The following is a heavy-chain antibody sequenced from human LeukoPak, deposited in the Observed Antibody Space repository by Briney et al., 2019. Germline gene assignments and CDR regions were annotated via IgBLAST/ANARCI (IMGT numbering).Heavy chain of an antibody. CDR2: ISHDGSNK. D-gene: IGHD4-17*01. CDR3: ARVGYGDYEEVDY. CDR1: GFTFSSYA. Sequence: GSLRLSCAASGFTFSSYAMHWVRQAPGKGLEWVAVISHDGSNKYYADSVKGRFTISRDNSKNTLYLQLNSLRAEDTAVYYCARVGYGDYEEVDYWGQGTLVTVSS. J-gene: IGHJ4*02. V-gene: IGHV3-30-3*01.